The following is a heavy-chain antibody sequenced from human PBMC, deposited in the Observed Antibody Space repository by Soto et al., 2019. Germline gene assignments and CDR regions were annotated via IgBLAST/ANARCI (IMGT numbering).Heavy chain of an antibody. D-gene: IGHD3-10*01. CDR2: IYYTGTT. CDR1: GGSISSYY. J-gene: IGHJ5*02. CDR3: AREVWGSGRIRFDP. V-gene: IGHV4-59*12. Sequence: SETLSLTCTVSGGSISSYYWSWIRQPPWKGLEWIGYIYYTGTTNYNPSLKSRVTISVDTSKNQFSLKLSSVTAADTAVYYCAREVWGSGRIRFDPWGQGTLVT.